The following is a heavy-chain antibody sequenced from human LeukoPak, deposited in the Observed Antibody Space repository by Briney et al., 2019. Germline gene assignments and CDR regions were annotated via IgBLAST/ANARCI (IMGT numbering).Heavy chain of an antibody. CDR2: MNPNSGNT. CDR1: GYTFTSYD. J-gene: IGHJ5*02. CDR3: ARDTGGVYSSSDNWFDP. Sequence: ASVKVSCKASGYTFTSYDINWVRQATGQGLEWMGWMNPNSGNTGYAQKFQGRVTMTRDTSTSTVYMELSSLRSEDTAVYYCARDTGGVYSSSDNWFDPWGQGTLVTVSS. V-gene: IGHV1-8*01. D-gene: IGHD6-13*01.